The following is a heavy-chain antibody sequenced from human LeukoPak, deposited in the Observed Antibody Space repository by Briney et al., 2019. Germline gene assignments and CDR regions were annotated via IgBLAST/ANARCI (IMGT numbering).Heavy chain of an antibody. J-gene: IGHJ3*01. CDR1: GFTFSSYS. CDR3: VRDSLYAFDV. Sequence: GGSLRLSCAASGFTFSSYSMNWVRQASGKVLEWISYIIISSGTIYYADSVKGRFTISGDNAKNSLYLQMNSLRDEDTAVYYCVRDSLYAFDVWGQGTMVTVSS. V-gene: IGHV3-48*02. CDR2: IIISSGTI.